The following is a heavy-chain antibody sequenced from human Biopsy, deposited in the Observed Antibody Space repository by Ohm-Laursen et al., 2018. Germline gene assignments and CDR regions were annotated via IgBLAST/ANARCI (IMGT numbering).Heavy chain of an antibody. CDR3: GNEVHGRDY. CDR2: INQAGTT. Sequence: VTLSLTCTVFGKTFSDYQWSWIRQPPGKGLEWIGQINQAGTTNYNPSLKSRVSISADASKYEFPLRLTSVTAADTAVYLCGNEVHGRDYWGLGAQVTVSS. CDR1: GKTFSDYQ. D-gene: IGHD2-15*01. J-gene: IGHJ4*02. V-gene: IGHV4-34*08.